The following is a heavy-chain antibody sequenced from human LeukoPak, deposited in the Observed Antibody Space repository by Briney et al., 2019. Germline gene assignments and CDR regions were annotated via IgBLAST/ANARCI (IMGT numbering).Heavy chain of an antibody. CDR3: ARGAYYDFWSGYSHYYYYYGMDV. CDR2: IWYDGSNE. Sequence: GRSLRLSCAASGFTFNNYGIHWVRQAPGKGLEWVAVIWYDGSNEYYADSVKGRFTISRDNSKNTLYLQMNSLRAEDTAVYYCARGAYYDFWSGYSHYYYYYGMDVWGQGTTVTVSS. J-gene: IGHJ6*02. CDR1: GFTFNNYG. V-gene: IGHV3-33*01. D-gene: IGHD3-3*01.